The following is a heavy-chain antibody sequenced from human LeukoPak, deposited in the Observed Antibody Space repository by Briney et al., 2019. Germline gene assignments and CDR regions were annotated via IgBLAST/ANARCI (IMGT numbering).Heavy chain of an antibody. J-gene: IGHJ4*02. D-gene: IGHD6-19*01. Sequence: YPSETLSLTCSVSSYSISSGYYWGWIRQPPGKGLEWIGNIYHSGSTYYNPSLKSRVTISIDTSKNQFSLKLSSVTAADTAVYYCARLGIAVAGTLDYWGQGTLVTVSS. V-gene: IGHV4-38-2*01. CDR3: ARLGIAVAGTLDY. CDR2: IYHSGST. CDR1: SYSISSGYY.